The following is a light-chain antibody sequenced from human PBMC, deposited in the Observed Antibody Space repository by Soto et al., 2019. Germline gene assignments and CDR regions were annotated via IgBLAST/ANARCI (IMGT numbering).Light chain of an antibody. CDR1: QGIGNA. V-gene: IGKV1-6*02. CDR3: LPDSTSPWT. CDR2: GAS. J-gene: IGKJ1*01. Sequence: LSERGGGKESRSRWASQGIGNALGWYQQKPGKPPKVLIYGASNLQSGVPPRFSGSGSRTDFTRALSSPQPEDSATYFYLPDSTSPWTCGQGTKVDIK.